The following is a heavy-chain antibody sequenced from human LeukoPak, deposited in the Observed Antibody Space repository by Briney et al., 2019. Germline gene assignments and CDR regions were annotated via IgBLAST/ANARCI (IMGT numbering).Heavy chain of an antibody. CDR3: ARLSSSWYKGEDY. Sequence: SETLSLTCTVSGGSMSSNYWSWIRQPPGKGLEWIGYIYNSGTIYYSGSTNYNPSLLSRVTISVDTSKNQFSLKLRSVTAADTAVYYCARLSSSWYKGEDYWGQGTLVTVSS. J-gene: IGHJ4*02. CDR2: IYNSGTIYYSGST. V-gene: IGHV4-59*08. D-gene: IGHD6-13*01. CDR1: GGSMSSNY.